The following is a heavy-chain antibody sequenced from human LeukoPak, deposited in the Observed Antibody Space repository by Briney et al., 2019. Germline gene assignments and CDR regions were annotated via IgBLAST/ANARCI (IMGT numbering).Heavy chain of an antibody. CDR3: ARHEYSGSYYGLSWFDP. CDR2: NYYSGST. V-gene: IGHV4-39*01. J-gene: IGHJ5*02. D-gene: IGHD1-26*01. Sequence: LETLSLTCTVSGGSISSSGYYWGWIRQPPGKWLEWIASNYYSGSTYYNPSLKSRVTISVDTSKNQLSLKLSSLTAADTAVYYCARHEYSGSYYGLSWFDPWGQGTLVTVSS. CDR1: GGSISSSGYY.